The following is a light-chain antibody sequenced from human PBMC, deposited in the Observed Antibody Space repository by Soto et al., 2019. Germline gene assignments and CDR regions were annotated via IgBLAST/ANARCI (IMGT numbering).Light chain of an antibody. CDR1: QTISRNY. J-gene: IGKJ1*01. Sequence: EVVLTQSPGTLSLSPGERATVSCRASQTISRNYLAWYQKKPGKAPRLLIYGASTRATGIPDRFTGSGSGTDFPLTIARLEPEDFAVYYCQQYGGPVPWTFGQGTKVEV. V-gene: IGKV3-20*01. CDR3: QQYGGPVPWT. CDR2: GAS.